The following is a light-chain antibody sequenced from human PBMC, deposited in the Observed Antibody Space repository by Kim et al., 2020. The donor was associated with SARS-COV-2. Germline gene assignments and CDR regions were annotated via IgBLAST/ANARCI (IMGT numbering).Light chain of an antibody. CDR2: EGS. J-gene: IGLJ3*02. Sequence: QSALTQPASVSGSPGQSITISCTGTSSDVGSYNLVSWYQQHPDKAPKLMICEGSKRPSGVSNRFSGSKSGNTASLTISGLQTEDEADYYCCSYAGSSTWVFGGGTQLTVL. CDR3: CSYAGSSTWV. CDR1: SSDVGSYNL. V-gene: IGLV2-23*01.